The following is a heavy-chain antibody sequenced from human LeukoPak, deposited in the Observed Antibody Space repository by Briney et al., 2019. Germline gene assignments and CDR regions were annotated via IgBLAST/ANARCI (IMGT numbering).Heavy chain of an antibody. CDR1: GVSISSYY. J-gene: IGHJ4*02. D-gene: IGHD6-19*01. Sequence: SETLSLTCAVSGVSISSYYWTWIRQPPGKGLEWIGYIYYSWSTNYNPSLKSRVTISVDTSKNQFSLKLSSVTAADTAVYYCASASSSSGWPTIDYWGQGTLVTVSS. CDR2: IYYSWST. CDR3: ASASSSSGWPTIDY. V-gene: IGHV4-59*08.